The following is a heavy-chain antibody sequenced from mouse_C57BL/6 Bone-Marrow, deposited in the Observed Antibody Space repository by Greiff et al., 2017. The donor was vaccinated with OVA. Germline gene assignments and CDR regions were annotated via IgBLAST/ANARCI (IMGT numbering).Heavy chain of an antibody. CDR3: TGIDGYYVGPYFDY. D-gene: IGHD2-3*01. V-gene: IGHV6-3*01. CDR1: GFTFSNYW. Sequence: EVKLVESGGGLVQPGGSLKLSCVASGFTFSNYWMNWVRQSPEKGLEWVAQIRLKSDNYATHYAESVKGRFTISRDDSKSSVYLQMNNLRAEDTGIYYCTGIDGYYVGPYFDYWGQGTTLTVSS. J-gene: IGHJ2*01. CDR2: IRLKSDNYAT.